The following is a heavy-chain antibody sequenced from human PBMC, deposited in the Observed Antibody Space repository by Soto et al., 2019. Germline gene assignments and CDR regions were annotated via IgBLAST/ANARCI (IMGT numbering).Heavy chain of an antibody. D-gene: IGHD6-19*01. CDR3: AKDRGGFAGGWEYFAY. V-gene: IGHV3-23*01. CDR2: ISGSGGST. J-gene: IGHJ4*02. Sequence: EVHLLESGGGLVQPGGSLRLSCAASGFTFAGYRTLSCVRQAPGKGLVWVASISGSGGSTYYADSVKGRVTISSDNSKNYLYPRMSALSAEDTAFYHCAKDRGGFAGGWEYFAYWGQGALVTVSS. CDR1: GFTFAGYRT.